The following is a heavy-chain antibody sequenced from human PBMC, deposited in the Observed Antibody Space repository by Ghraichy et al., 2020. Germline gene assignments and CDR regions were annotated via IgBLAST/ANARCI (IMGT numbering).Heavy chain of an antibody. CDR1: GGTFSSYA. Sequence: SVKVSCKASGGTFSSYAISWVRQAPGQGLEWMGGIIPIFGTANYAQKFQGRVTITADESTSTAYMELSSLRSEDTAVYYCARGGNIVLMVYAMVPYYYGMDVWGQGTTVTVSS. D-gene: IGHD2-8*01. J-gene: IGHJ6*02. V-gene: IGHV1-69*13. CDR3: ARGGNIVLMVYAMVPYYYGMDV. CDR2: IIPIFGTA.